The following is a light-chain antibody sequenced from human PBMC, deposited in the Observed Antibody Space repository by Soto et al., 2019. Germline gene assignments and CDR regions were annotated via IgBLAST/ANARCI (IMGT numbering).Light chain of an antibody. V-gene: IGKV1-12*01. CDR1: QDISTW. CDR2: TAS. CDR3: QQASSFSWT. Sequence: DIQMTQSPSSVSASVGERVTITCRASQDISTWLAWYQQKPGKAPKLLIYTASSLQSGVPSRFSGSGSGTDSTLTISSLQPEDFATYYCQQASSFSWTFGQGTKVEVK. J-gene: IGKJ1*01.